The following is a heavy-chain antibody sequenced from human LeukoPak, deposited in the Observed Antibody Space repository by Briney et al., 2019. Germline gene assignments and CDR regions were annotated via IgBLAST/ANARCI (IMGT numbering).Heavy chain of an antibody. CDR1: GFTFSNAW. V-gene: IGHV3-15*01. J-gene: IGHJ4*02. CDR3: ATDWAPTRTSGRPFDY. D-gene: IGHD3-10*01. CDR2: IYSKTDGGTI. Sequence: SGGSLRLSCAASGFTFSNAWMSWVRQAPGKGLEWVGRIYSKTDGGTIDYAAPVKDRFTISRDDSKNTLYLQMYSLKTEDTAVYYCATDWAPTRTSGRPFDYWGQGTLVTVSS.